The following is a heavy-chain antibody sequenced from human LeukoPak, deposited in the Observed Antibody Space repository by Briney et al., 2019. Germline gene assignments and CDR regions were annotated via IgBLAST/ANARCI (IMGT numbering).Heavy chain of an antibody. D-gene: IGHD3-22*01. J-gene: IGHJ4*02. V-gene: IGHV3-23*01. CDR2: ISGSGGST. CDR3: AKANNYYDSGAYSDF. Sequence: PGGSLSLFCAASGFTFSSYAMNWVRQTPGKRLEWVSVISGSGGSTNYADSVKGRFTISRDNSQNILYLQMSSLRAEDTAVYYCAKANNYYDSGAYSDFWGTGALVIVSS. CDR1: GFTFSSYA.